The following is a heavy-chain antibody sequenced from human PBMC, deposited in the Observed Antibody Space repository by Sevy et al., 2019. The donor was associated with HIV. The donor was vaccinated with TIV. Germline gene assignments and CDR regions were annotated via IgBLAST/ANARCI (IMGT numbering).Heavy chain of an antibody. CDR1: GFTFSSYA. CDR3: AKVGIVVVPAAMGGGFDY. Sequence: GGSLRLSCAASGFTFSSYAMSWVRQAPGRGLGGASAIGVSGGSTYYADSVKGRFTISRDNSKNTLYLQMNSLRAEDTAVYYCAKVGIVVVPAAMGGGFDYWGQGTLVTVSS. D-gene: IGHD2-2*01. J-gene: IGHJ4*02. CDR2: IGVSGGST. V-gene: IGHV3-23*01.